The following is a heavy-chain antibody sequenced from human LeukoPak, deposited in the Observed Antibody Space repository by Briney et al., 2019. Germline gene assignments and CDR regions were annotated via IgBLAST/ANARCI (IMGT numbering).Heavy chain of an antibody. Sequence: PGGSLRLSCAASGFTFSSYAMYWARQAPGKGLEFVSGISSNGGSTYYANSVKGRFTISRDNSKNTLYLQMGSLRAEDMAVYYCARDFPGAPKPVRGVTYFYGIDVWGQGTTVTVSS. J-gene: IGHJ6*02. D-gene: IGHD3-10*01. CDR3: ARDFPGAPKPVRGVTYFYGIDV. V-gene: IGHV3-64*01. CDR2: ISSNGGST. CDR1: GFTFSSYA.